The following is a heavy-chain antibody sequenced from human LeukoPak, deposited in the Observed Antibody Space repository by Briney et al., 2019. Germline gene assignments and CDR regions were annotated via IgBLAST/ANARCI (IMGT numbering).Heavy chain of an antibody. J-gene: IGHJ3*02. V-gene: IGHV3-66*01. CDR1: AFTFSSYW. D-gene: IGHD2-15*01. CDR2: IYSGGST. Sequence: AGGSLRLSCAASAFTFSSYWMSWVRQAPGRGLEWVSVIYSGGSTYYADSVKGRFSISRDKSKNTLYLQMNSLRAEDTALYYCAREMYCSGGSCYGDAFDIWGQGTMVTVSS. CDR3: AREMYCSGGSCYGDAFDI.